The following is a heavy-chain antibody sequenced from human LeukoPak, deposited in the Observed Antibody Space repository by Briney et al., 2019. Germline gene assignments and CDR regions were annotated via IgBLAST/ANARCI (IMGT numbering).Heavy chain of an antibody. D-gene: IGHD3-22*01. CDR3: AKGRYDSSGYIY. CDR1: GFTFSSNA. Sequence: PGGSLRLSCAASGFTFSSNAMSWVRQAPGEGLDWVSGISGGGGSTYYADSVKGRFTISRDNSKNTLYLQMNSLRAEDTAVYYCAKGRYDSSGYIYWGQGTLVTVSS. V-gene: IGHV3-23*01. CDR2: ISGGGGST. J-gene: IGHJ4*02.